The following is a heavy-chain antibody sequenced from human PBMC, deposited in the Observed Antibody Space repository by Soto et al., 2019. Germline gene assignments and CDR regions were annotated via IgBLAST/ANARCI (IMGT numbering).Heavy chain of an antibody. CDR1: GGSISSYY. V-gene: IGHV4-59*08. CDR3: ATMGTPATGLYYFDY. CDR2: IHYSGST. D-gene: IGHD2-15*01. J-gene: IGHJ4*02. Sequence: SETLSLTCTVSGGSISSYYWSWIRQPPGKGLEWIGYIHYSGSTNYNPSLKSRVTISVDTSKNQFSLKLSSVTAADTAVYYCATMGTPATGLYYFDYWGQGTLVTVSS.